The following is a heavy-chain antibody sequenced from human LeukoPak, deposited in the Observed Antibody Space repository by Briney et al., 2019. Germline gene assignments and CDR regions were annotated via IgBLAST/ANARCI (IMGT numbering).Heavy chain of an antibody. CDR3: ARDYSQYYDSSGYYYGY. D-gene: IGHD3-22*01. V-gene: IGHV1-69*01. J-gene: IGHJ4*02. CDR2: IIPIFGTA. Sequence: GSAVTVSCKASGGTFSSYAISWVRQAPGQGVEWMGGIIPIFGTANYAQKFQGRVTITADEATRTAYMELSSLRSEDTAVYYCARDYSQYYDSSGYYYGYWGQGTLVTVSS. CDR1: GGTFSSYA.